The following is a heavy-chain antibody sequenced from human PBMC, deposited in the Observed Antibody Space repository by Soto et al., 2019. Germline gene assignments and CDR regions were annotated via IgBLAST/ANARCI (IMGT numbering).Heavy chain of an antibody. Sequence: QVQLEQSGAEVKKPGSSVIISCKVSGGDFTGYAVTWVRQAPGQGPEGMGRVITMFGTTVLSQKFLGRLTMTADKSTTTAHMELTALGSDDTPVYYGARGSTGNWNIDAFDIWGQGTMVTVSS. J-gene: IGHJ3*02. CDR3: ARGSTGNWNIDAFDI. V-gene: IGHV1-69*06. D-gene: IGHD1-1*01. CDR2: VITMFGTT. CDR1: GGDFTGYA.